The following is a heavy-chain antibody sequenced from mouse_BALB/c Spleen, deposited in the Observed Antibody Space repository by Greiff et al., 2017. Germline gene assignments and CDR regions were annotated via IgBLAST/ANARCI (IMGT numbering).Heavy chain of an antibody. J-gene: IGHJ1*01. D-gene: IGHD1-1*01. V-gene: IGHV5-17*02. Sequence: EVNVVESGGGLVQPGGSRKLSCAASGFTFSSFGMHWVRQAPEKGLEWVAYISSGSSTIYYADTVKGRFTISRDNPKNTLFLQMTSLRSEDTAIYYCARRAFYYGSSLGFDVWGAGTTVTVSS. CDR3: ARRAFYYGSSLGFDV. CDR2: ISSGSSTI. CDR1: GFTFSSFG.